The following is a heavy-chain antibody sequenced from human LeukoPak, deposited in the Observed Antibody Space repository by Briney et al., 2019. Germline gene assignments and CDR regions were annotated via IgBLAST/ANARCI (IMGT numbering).Heavy chain of an antibody. D-gene: IGHD6-13*01. J-gene: IGHJ4*02. CDR3: AKEGQYSRSWYLGY. CDR2: INTNTGNP. V-gene: IGHV7-4-1*02. Sequence: ASVKVSCKASGYTFTTYAMNWVRQAPGQGLEWMGWINTNTGNPTYAQGFTGRFVFSLDTSVSTAYLQISSLKAEDTAVYYCAKEGQYSRSWYLGYWGQGTLVTVSS. CDR1: GYTFTTYA.